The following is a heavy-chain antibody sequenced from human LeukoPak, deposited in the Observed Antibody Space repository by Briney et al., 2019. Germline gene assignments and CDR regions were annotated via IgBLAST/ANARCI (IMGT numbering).Heavy chain of an antibody. J-gene: IGHJ6*02. V-gene: IGHV3-48*01. D-gene: IGHD2-8*01. CDR1: GFTFSRYS. Sequence: GGSLRLSCAASGFTFSRYSMNWVRQAPGKGLEWVSYISSGSSTIYYADSMKGRFTISRDSSKNMLYLQMNSLRAEDTGVYYCANNGVSPNYYYGMNVWGQGTTVTVSS. CDR3: ANNGVSPNYYYGMNV. CDR2: ISSGSSTI.